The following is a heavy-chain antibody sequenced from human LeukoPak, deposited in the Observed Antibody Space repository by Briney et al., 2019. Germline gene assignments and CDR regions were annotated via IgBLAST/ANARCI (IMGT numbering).Heavy chain of an antibody. V-gene: IGHV1-8*01. CDR3: ARDEYYDFWSGYSDRYYYYGMDV. CDR2: MNPNSGNT. Sequence: ASVKVSCKASGYTFTSYDINWVRQATGQGLEWMGWMNPNSGNTGYAQKFQGRVTMTRNTSISTAYMELSSLRSEDTAVYYCARDEYYDFWSGYSDRYYYYGMDVWGQGTTVTVSS. D-gene: IGHD3-3*01. J-gene: IGHJ6*02. CDR1: GYTFTSYD.